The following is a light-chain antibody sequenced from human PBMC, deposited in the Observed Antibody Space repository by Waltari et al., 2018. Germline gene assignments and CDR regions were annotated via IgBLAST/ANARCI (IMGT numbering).Light chain of an antibody. J-gene: IGLJ3*02. CDR2: NNI. Sequence: QSVLTQPTSVSAAPGQTVTISCSGSSSNIGRNYVSWYQHLPRTAPKVLIYNNIERPAGITAGVSGSTSGTSATRVITGLQTGDEADYYCATWDTSLGDLWVFGGGTRLTVL. V-gene: IGLV1-51*01. CDR1: SSNIGRNY. CDR3: ATWDTSLGDLWV.